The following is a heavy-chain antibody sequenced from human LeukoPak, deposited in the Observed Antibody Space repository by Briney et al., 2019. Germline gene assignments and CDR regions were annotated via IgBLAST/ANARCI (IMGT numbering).Heavy chain of an antibody. J-gene: IGHJ6*03. Sequence: SETLSLTCTVSGVSISSHYWSWIRQPPGKGLEWLGYIYYSGSTNYNTSLKSRVTISVDTSKNQFSLKLSSVTAADTAVYYCARVRGYYYYYYMDVWGKGTTVTVSS. CDR2: IYYSGST. CDR3: ARVRGYYYYYYMDV. CDR1: GVSISSHY. D-gene: IGHD1-26*01. V-gene: IGHV4-59*11.